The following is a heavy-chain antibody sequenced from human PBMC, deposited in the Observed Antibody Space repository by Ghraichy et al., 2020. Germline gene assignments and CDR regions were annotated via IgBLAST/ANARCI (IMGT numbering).Heavy chain of an antibody. CDR3: ARVFSRGWYSSGWFNNAFDI. J-gene: IGHJ3*02. Sequence: GGSLRLSCAASGFTFSRYSMNWVRQAPGKGLEWVSYISSSSTIYYADSVKGRFTISRDNAKNSLYLQMNSLRAEDTAVYYCARVFSRGWYSSGWFNNAFDIWGQGTMVTVSS. D-gene: IGHD6-19*01. V-gene: IGHV3-48*04. CDR2: ISSSSTI. CDR1: GFTFSRYS.